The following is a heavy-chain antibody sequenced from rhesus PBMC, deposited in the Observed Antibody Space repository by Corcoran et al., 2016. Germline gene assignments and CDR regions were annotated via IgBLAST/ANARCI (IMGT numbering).Heavy chain of an antibody. J-gene: IGHJ4*01. Sequence: QVQLQESGPGLVKPSETLSLTCTVSGASFTSDWWSWSRQSPGKGLEWLVEINGDRGKTNYPPSFKSRITISKDASKTQFSLNLTSVTAADTAMYYCTRAPSGWGAAYWGQGVLVTVSS. CDR1: GASFTSDW. D-gene: IGHD2-21*01. CDR3: TRAPSGWGAAY. CDR2: INGDRGKT. V-gene: IGHV4-80*01.